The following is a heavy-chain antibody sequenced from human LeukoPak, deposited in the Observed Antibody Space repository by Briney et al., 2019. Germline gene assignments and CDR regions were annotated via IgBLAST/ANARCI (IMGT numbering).Heavy chain of an antibody. D-gene: IGHD6-13*01. CDR2: INHSGST. CDR1: GGSFSGYY. V-gene: IGHV4-34*01. J-gene: IGHJ4*02. CDR3: ARRAAAGTARLRSHFDY. Sequence: PSETLSLTCAVYGGSFSGYYWSWLRQPPGKGLEWIGDINHSGSTNYNPSLKSRVTISVDTSKNQFSLKLSSVTAADTAVYYCARRAAAGTARLRSHFDYWGQGTLVTVSS.